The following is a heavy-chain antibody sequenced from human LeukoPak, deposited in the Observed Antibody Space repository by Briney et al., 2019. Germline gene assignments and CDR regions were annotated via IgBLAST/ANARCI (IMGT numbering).Heavy chain of an antibody. CDR3: TRTTYRYYLFESFDY. CDR2: ISRSGSTI. J-gene: IGHJ4*02. CDR1: GFIFSSYE. D-gene: IGHD3-16*02. V-gene: IGHV3-48*03. Sequence: PGGSLRLSCAASGFIFSSYEMNWVRQAPGKGLEWVSYISRSGSTIYYADSVKGRFTISRDDSKSIAYLQMNSLKTEDTAVYYCTRTTYRYYLFESFDYWGQGTLVTVSS.